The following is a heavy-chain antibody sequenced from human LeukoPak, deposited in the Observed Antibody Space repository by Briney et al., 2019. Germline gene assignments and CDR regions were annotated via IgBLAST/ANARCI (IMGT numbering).Heavy chain of an antibody. CDR1: GGTFSSYA. CDR3: ARDGGVYYLGPYYFDY. CDR2: IIPIFGTA. V-gene: IGHV1-69*05. D-gene: IGHD2-8*01. Sequence: SVKVSCKASGGTFSSYAIGWVRQAPGQGLEWMGRIIPIFGTANYAQKFQGRVTITTDESTSTAYMELSSLRSEDTAVYYCARDGGVYYLGPYYFDYWGQGTLVTVSS. J-gene: IGHJ4*02.